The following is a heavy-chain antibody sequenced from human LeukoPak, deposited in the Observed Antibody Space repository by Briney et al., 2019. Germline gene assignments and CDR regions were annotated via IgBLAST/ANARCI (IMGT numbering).Heavy chain of an antibody. CDR1: GFTFSSYG. CDR2: IRYDGSKK. CDR3: AKELHYYDTSGYYFDS. J-gene: IGHJ4*02. D-gene: IGHD3-22*01. Sequence: GGSLRLSCAASGFTFSSYGMHWVRQAPGKGLEWVAFIRYDGSKKYYADSVKGRFTISRDNSKNTLYLQMNSLRAEDTAVYYCAKELHYYDTSGYYFDSWGQGTLVIVSS. V-gene: IGHV3-30*02.